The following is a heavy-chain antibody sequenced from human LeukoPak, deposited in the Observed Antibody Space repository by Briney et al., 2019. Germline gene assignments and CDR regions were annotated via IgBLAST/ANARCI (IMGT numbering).Heavy chain of an antibody. CDR1: GGSISSSDYY. V-gene: IGHV4-39*01. CDR2: IYYSGST. CDR3: VESTGGVIGLGFDP. Sequence: PSETLSLTCTVSGGSISSSDYYWGWIRQPPGKGLEWIGTIYYSGSTYYNPSLKSRVTISVDTSKNQFSLKLNSVTAADTAVYYCVESTGGVIGLGFDPWGQGILVTVSS. J-gene: IGHJ5*02. D-gene: IGHD2-8*02.